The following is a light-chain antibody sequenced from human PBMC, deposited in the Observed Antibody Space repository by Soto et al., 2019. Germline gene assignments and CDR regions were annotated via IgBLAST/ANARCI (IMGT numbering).Light chain of an antibody. J-gene: IGKJ2*01. V-gene: IGKV4-1*01. Sequence: DIVMTQSPDSLAVSLGERATINCKSSQSVLYSSNNKNYLAWYQHKPGQPPKVLIYWASTRESGVPDRFSGSGSGTDFTLTISSLQAEDVAVYFCQQYYSSPSYTFGQGTKLEIK. CDR1: QSVLYSSNNKNY. CDR3: QQYYSSPSYT. CDR2: WAS.